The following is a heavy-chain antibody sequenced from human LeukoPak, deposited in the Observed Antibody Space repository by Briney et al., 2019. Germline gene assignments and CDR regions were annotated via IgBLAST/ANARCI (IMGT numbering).Heavy chain of an antibody. V-gene: IGHV4-34*01. CDR1: GGSFSGYY. D-gene: IGHD4-17*01. CDR2: INHSGST. J-gene: IGHJ4*02. CDR3: ARVPTVTFFDY. Sequence: ASETLSLTCAVYGGSFSGYYWSWIRQPPGKGLEWIGEINHSGSTYYNPSLKSRVTISVDTSKNQFSLKLSSVTAADTAVYYCARVPTVTFFDYWGQGTLVTVSS.